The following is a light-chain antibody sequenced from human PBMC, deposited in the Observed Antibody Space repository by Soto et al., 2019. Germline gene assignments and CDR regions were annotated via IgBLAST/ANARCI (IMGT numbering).Light chain of an antibody. CDR1: SRDLGAYNY. V-gene: IGLV2-14*03. CDR2: DVS. J-gene: IGLJ2*01. Sequence: QSALTQPASVSGSPGQSITISCTGTSRDLGAYNYVSWYQHQPGKAPKLMIYDVSSRPSGVSNRFSASKSDNTASLTISGLQAEDEDDDYCSSYTVGGTLVFGGGTQLTVL. CDR3: SSYTVGGTLV.